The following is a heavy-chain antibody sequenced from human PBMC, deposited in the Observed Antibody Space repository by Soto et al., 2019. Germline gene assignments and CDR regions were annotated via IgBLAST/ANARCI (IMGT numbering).Heavy chain of an antibody. V-gene: IGHV3-23*01. CDR2: VSRNGENT. CDR3: AKDFGDYDIASGYRTFGN. J-gene: IGHJ4*02. CDR1: GFTFSNYA. Sequence: GGSLRLSCAASGFTFSNYAMSWVRQAPGGGLEWVSAVSRNGENTYHADSVKGRFTISRDNSKNTPYLQMNIMTAENTAIYYCAKDFGDYDIASGYRTFGNWGQGTLVTDAS. D-gene: IGHD3-9*01.